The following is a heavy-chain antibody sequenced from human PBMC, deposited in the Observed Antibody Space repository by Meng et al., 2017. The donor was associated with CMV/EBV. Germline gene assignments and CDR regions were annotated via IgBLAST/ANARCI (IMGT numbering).Heavy chain of an antibody. CDR3: AKDRGSWYGGLDY. Sequence: GESLKISCAASGFTFSDYYMGWIRQAPGRGLEWISHLTRSGNTVFYADSVKGRFTVSRDNSKKSMYLQMSGLRPDDTALYYCAKDRGSWYGGLDYWGQGTLVTVSS. J-gene: IGHJ4*02. CDR2: LTRSGNTV. CDR1: GFTFSDYY. V-gene: IGHV3-11*01. D-gene: IGHD6-13*01.